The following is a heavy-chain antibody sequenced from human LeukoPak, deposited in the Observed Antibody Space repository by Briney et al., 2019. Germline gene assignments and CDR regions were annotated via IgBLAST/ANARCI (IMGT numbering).Heavy chain of an antibody. CDR2: ISSIGSTI. CDR1: GFTFSSYE. V-gene: IGHV3-48*03. Sequence: GGSLRLSCAASGFTFSSYEMNWVRQAPGKGLEWVSYISSIGSTIYYADSVKGRFNISRDNAKNSLYPQMNSLRAEDTAVYYCARGTGWSDPYFDYWGQGTLVTVSS. J-gene: IGHJ4*02. D-gene: IGHD6-19*01. CDR3: ARGTGWSDPYFDY.